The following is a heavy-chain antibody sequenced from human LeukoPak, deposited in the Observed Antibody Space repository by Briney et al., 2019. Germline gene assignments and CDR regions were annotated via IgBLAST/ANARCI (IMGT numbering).Heavy chain of an antibody. D-gene: IGHD1-26*01. CDR2: FDPEDGET. CDR3: ATGKIIIVPFDY. J-gene: IGHJ4*02. CDR1: GYTLTELS. V-gene: IGHV1-24*01. Sequence: ASVKVSCKVSGYTLTELSMHWGRQAPGKGLEWMGGFDPEDGETIYAQKFQGRVTMTEDTSTDTAYMELSSLRSEDTAVYYCATGKIIIVPFDYWGQGTLVTVSS.